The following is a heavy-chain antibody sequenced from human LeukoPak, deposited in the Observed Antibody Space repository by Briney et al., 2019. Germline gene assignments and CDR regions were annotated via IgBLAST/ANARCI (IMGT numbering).Heavy chain of an antibody. CDR2: IYYSGST. J-gene: IGHJ4*02. CDR1: GGSISSGGYY. Sequence: SETLSLTCTVSGGSISSGGYYWSWIRQHPGKGLEWIGYIYYSGSTYYNPSLKSRVTISVDTSKNQFSLKLSSVTAADTAVYYCAWFGELSFFDYWGQGTLVTVSS. V-gene: IGHV4-31*03. D-gene: IGHD3-10*01. CDR3: AWFGELSFFDY.